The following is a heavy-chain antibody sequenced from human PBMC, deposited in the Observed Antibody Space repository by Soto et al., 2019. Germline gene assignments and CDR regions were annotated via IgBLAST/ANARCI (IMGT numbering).Heavy chain of an antibody. CDR1: GFPFGENA. V-gene: IGHV3-23*01. J-gene: IGHJ4*02. D-gene: IGHD6-19*01. CDR2: ISDSGATT. CDR3: AKEDTSSGSLDY. Sequence: LRLSCAASGFPFGENAMSWVRQAPGKGLEWVSGISDSGATTYYADSVRGRFTISRDNSKNALYLQMKSLRAEDSASYYCAKEDTSSGSLDYWGQGALVTVSS.